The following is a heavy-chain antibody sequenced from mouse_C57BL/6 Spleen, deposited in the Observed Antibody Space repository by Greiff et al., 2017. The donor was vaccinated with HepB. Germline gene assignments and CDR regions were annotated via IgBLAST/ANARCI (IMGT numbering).Heavy chain of an antibody. CDR2: INPGSGGT. V-gene: IGHV1-54*01. J-gene: IGHJ2*01. Sequence: VQVVESGAELVRPGTSVKVSCKASGYAFTNYLIEWVKQRPGQGLEWIGVINPGSGGTNYNEKFKGKATLTADKSSSTAYMQLSSLTSEDSAVYFCARAPGKLYYFDYWGQGTTLTVSS. D-gene: IGHD4-1*01. CDR3: ARAPGKLYYFDY. CDR1: GYAFTNYL.